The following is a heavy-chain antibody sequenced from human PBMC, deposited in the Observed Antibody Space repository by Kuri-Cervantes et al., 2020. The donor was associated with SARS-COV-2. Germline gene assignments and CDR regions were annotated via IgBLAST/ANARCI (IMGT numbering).Heavy chain of an antibody. CDR1: GGSTSTYYW. CDR3: ARSITIFGVVINAFDI. J-gene: IGHJ3*02. Sequence: ETLSLTCTVSGGSTSTYYWSWIRQPPGKALEWLAHIFSNDEKSYSTSLKSRLTISKDTSKSQVVLTMTNMDPVDTATYYCARSITIFGVVINAFDIWGQGTMVTVSS. D-gene: IGHD3-3*01. V-gene: IGHV2-26*01. CDR2: IFSNDEK.